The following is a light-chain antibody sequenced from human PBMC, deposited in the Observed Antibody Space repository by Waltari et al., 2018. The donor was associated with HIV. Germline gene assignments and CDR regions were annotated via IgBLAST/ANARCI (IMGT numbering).Light chain of an antibody. V-gene: IGKV4-1*01. J-gene: IGKJ3*01. CDR2: WAS. Sequence: DIVMTQSPDSLAVSLGERATISCKSSQSVLFTSNNKSYLTWYQQKPGQPPKLLFYWASIRESGVPDRFSGGGSGTDFTLTISSLQPEDFATYYCLQAFNFPLTFGPGTTLDVK. CDR1: QSVLFTSNNKSY. CDR3: LQAFNFPLT.